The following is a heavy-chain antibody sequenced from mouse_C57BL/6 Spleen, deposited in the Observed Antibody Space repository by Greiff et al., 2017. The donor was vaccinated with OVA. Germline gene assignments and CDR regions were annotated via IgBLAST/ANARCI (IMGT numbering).Heavy chain of an antibody. V-gene: IGHV1-54*01. J-gene: IGHJ1*03. Sequence: QVQLKQSGAELVRPGTSVKVSCKASGYAFTNYLIEWVKQRPGQGLEWIGVINPGSGGTNYNEKFKGKATLTADKSSSTAYMQLSSLTSEDSAVYVCARGVVAPYWYFDVWGTGTTVTVSS. CDR1: GYAFTNYL. CDR3: ARGVVAPYWYFDV. CDR2: INPGSGGT. D-gene: IGHD1-1*01.